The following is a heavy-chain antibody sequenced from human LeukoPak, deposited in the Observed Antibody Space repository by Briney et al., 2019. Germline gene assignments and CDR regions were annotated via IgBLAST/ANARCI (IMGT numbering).Heavy chain of an antibody. J-gene: IGHJ4*02. CDR3: VSYTSIGW. Sequence: AGGSLRLSCAASGFTFSSYWMHWVRQAPGKGLVWVSRISTDGTTTSYADSVKGRFTISRDNAKNTLYLQMNSLRAEDTAVYHCVSYTSIGWRGQGTLVTVSS. D-gene: IGHD5-18*01. CDR1: GFTFSSYW. V-gene: IGHV3-74*01. CDR2: ISTDGTTT.